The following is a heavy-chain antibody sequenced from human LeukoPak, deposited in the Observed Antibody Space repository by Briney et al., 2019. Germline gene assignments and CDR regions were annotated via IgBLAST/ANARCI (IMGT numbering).Heavy chain of an antibody. V-gene: IGHV4-38-2*01. CDR1: GYSISSGYY. Sequence: SETLSLTCAVSGYSISSGYYWGWIRQPPGKGLEWIVSIYHSGSTYYNPSLKSRVTISVDTSKNQFSLKLSCVTAADTAVYYCARHHSGTSFVDYWGQGTLVTVSS. CDR2: IYHSGST. J-gene: IGHJ4*02. D-gene: IGHD2-2*01. CDR3: ARHHSGTSFVDY.